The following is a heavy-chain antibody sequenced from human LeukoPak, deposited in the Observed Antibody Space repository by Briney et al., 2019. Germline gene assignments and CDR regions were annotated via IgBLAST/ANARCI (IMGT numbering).Heavy chain of an antibody. D-gene: IGHD1-1*01. CDR2: ISSSGSTI. CDR1: GFTFSDYY. Sequence: KPGGSLRLSCAASGFTFSDYYMSWIRQAPGKGLEWVSYISSSGSTIYYADSVKGRFTISRDNAKNSLYLQMNSLRAEDTAVYYRARDFTTKGYYYYYMDVWGKGTTVTVSS. V-gene: IGHV3-11*04. J-gene: IGHJ6*03. CDR3: ARDFTTKGYYYYYMDV.